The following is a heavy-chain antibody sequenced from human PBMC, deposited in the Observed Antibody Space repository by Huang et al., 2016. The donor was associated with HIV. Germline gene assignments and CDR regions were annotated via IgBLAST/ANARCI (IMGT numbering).Heavy chain of an antibody. CDR1: GFPFTNYD. CDR2: MNPNRGNT. CDR3: ARARGYYYDGSGFYSRYYFDY. V-gene: IGHV1-8*03. J-gene: IGHJ4*02. Sequence: QVQLVQSGAEVRKPGASVKVSCKASGFPFTNYDFNGVRPVTVQGLEWMGWMNPNRGNTGYAEKFQGRVTITRNTSINTAYMELSSLRSEDTAVYYCARARGYYYDGSGFYSRYYFDYWGQGTLVTVSS. D-gene: IGHD3-22*01.